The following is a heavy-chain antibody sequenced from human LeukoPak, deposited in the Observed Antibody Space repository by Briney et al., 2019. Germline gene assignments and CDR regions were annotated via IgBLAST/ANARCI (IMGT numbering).Heavy chain of an antibody. CDR1: GFTFSSYA. D-gene: IGHD2-8*02. V-gene: IGHV3-23*01. CDR2: IFPSGGEI. CDR3: ATYRQVLLPFES. J-gene: IGHJ4*02. Sequence: GGSLRLSCAASGFTFSSYAMSWVRQPPGKGLEWVSSIFPSGGEIHYADFVRGRFTISRDNSKSTLSLQMNSLRAEDTAIYYCATYRQVLLPFESWGQGTLVTVSS.